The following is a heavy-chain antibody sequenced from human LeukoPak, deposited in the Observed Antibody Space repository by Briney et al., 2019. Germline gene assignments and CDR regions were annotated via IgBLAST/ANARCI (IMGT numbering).Heavy chain of an antibody. CDR1: VFTFTWYA. D-gene: IGHD5-18*01. Sequence: GGALRLSCVDSVFTFTWYAMTWVRQAPGKGLEWVSTISDGGDTTYYADSVKGRFTISRNNSGSILYLEMHSLRDEDTAVYYCASQQPPRFYWGQGTLVTVSS. CDR3: ASQQPPRFY. CDR2: ISDGGDTT. V-gene: IGHV3-23*01. J-gene: IGHJ4*02.